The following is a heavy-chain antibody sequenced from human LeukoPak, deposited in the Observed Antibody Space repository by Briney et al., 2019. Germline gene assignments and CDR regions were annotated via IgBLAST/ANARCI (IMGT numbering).Heavy chain of an antibody. V-gene: IGHV3-30*18. J-gene: IGHJ4*02. CDR3: AKDRDTYGSIYYFDD. CDR1: GFTFSRYG. Sequence: GGSLRLSCTASGFTFSRYGMHWVRQAPGKGLEWVAVISYDGKDKHYADSVKGRFTISRDNSKNTLYLQMNSLRAEDTAVYYCAKDRDTYGSIYYFDDWGQGTLVTVSS. D-gene: IGHD5-18*01. CDR2: ISYDGKDK.